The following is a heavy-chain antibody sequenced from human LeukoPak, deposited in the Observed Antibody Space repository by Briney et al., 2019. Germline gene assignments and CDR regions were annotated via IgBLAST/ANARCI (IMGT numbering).Heavy chain of an antibody. Sequence: TGGSLRLSCAASEFTFSSYSMNWVRQAPGKGLEWVSSISSSSSYIYYADSVKGRFTISRDNAKNSLYLQMNSLRAEDTAVYYCARVGYYDSSGYRGFDPWGQGTLVTVSS. J-gene: IGHJ5*02. D-gene: IGHD3-22*01. V-gene: IGHV3-21*01. CDR1: EFTFSSYS. CDR3: ARVGYYDSSGYRGFDP. CDR2: ISSSSSYI.